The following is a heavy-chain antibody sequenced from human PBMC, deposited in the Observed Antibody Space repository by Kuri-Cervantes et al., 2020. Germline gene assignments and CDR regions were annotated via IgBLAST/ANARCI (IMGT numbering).Heavy chain of an antibody. D-gene: IGHD2-15*01. Sequence: ASVKVSCKVSGYTLTELSMHWVRQAPGKGLEWMGGFDPEDGETIYAQKFQGRVTMTEDTSTDTAYMELSSLRSEDTAVYYCAKHSPYCSGGSCYHDALDIWGQGTMVTVSS. CDR1: GYTLTELS. V-gene: IGHV1-24*01. CDR2: FDPEDGET. CDR3: AKHSPYCSGGSCYHDALDI. J-gene: IGHJ3*02.